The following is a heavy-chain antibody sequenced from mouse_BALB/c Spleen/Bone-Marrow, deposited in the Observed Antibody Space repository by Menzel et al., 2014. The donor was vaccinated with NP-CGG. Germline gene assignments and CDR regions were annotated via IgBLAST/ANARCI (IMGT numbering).Heavy chain of an antibody. V-gene: IGHV6-6*02. CDR1: GFTFSNYW. CDR3: TWFAY. J-gene: IGHJ3*01. CDR2: IRLKSNNYAT. Sequence: EVKLVESGGGLVQPGGSMKLPCVASGFTFSNYWMNWVRQSPEKGLEGVAEIRLKSNNYATHYAESVKGRFTISRDDSKSSVYLQMNNLRAEDTGIYYCTWFAYWGQGTLVTVSA.